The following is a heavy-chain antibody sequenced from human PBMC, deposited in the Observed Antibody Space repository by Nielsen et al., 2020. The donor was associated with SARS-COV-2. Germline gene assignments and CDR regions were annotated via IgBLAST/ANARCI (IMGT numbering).Heavy chain of an antibody. Sequence: GESLKISCAASGFTFSSYWMSWVRQAPGKGLEWVANIKQDGSEKYYVDSMKGRFTISRDNAKNSLYLQMNSLRAEDTAVYYCARDNYGDYGWPFDYWGQGTLVTVSS. CDR3: ARDNYGDYGWPFDY. V-gene: IGHV3-7*03. CDR1: GFTFSSYW. CDR2: IKQDGSEK. D-gene: IGHD4-17*01. J-gene: IGHJ4*02.